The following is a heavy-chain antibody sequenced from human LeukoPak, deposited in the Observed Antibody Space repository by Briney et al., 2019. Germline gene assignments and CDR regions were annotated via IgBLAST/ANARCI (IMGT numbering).Heavy chain of an antibody. CDR1: GYTFTSYG. CDR3: ARRRGAYYYMDV. CDR2: INPNSGGT. D-gene: IGHD3-16*01. Sequence: ASVKVSCKASGYTFTSYGISWVRQAPGQGLEWMGWINPNSGGTNYAQKFQGRVTMTRDTSISTAYMELSRLRSDDTAVYYCARRRGAYYYMDVWGKGTTVTVSS. J-gene: IGHJ6*03. V-gene: IGHV1-2*02.